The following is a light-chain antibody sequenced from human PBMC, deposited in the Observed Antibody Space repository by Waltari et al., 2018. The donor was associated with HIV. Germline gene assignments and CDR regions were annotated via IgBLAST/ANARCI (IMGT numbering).Light chain of an antibody. Sequence: EIVLTQSPEFTSVTLQEQVTITCRANENIGESLHWYQQKPNQSPKLLIKYASQSFSGVPSRFRGRGSGTDFTLTISSLEAEDAATYYCHQTTGLVQHFGGGTKVEIK. CDR3: HQTTGLVQH. J-gene: IGKJ4*01. V-gene: IGKV6-21*01. CDR1: ENIGES. CDR2: YAS.